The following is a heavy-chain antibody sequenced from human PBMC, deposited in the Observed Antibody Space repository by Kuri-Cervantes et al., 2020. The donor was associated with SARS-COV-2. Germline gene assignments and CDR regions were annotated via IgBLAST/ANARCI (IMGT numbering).Heavy chain of an antibody. CDR1: GYSISSGYY. D-gene: IGHD6-6*01. V-gene: IGHV4-38-2*02. J-gene: IGHJ4*02. CDR2: IYHSGST. CDR3: ARGNSSSGFDY. Sequence: GSLRLSCTVSGYSISSGYYWGWLRQPPGKGLEWIGSIYHSGSTYYNPSLKSRVTISVDTSKNQFSLKLSSVTAADTAVYYCARGNSSSGFDYWGQGTLVTVSS.